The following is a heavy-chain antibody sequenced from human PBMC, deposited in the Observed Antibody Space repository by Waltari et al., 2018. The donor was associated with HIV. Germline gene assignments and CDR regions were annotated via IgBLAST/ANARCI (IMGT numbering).Heavy chain of an antibody. J-gene: IGHJ3*02. CDR1: GLIFSNYE. V-gene: IGHV3-48*03. D-gene: IGHD3-22*01. Sequence: EMQLVESGGALRQPGGSLRLSCAVSGLIFSNYEMNWVRQAPGKGLDWVSWISVRGADTHYADAVKGRFTISRDNAKNSMYLQMSSLRVEDTAVYYCAIIGYYGFDIWGQGTMVTVSS. CDR3: AIIGYYGFDI. CDR2: ISVRGADT.